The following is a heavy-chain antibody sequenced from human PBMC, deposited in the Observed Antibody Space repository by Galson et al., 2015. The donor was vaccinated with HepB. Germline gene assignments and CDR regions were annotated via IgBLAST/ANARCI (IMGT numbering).Heavy chain of an antibody. Sequence: SVKVSCKASGGTFSSYAISWVRQAPGQGLEWMGGIIPIFGTANYAQKFQGRVTITADESTSTAYMELSSLRSEDTAVYYCARAGPIIRYSSSLFDPWGQGTLVTVSS. CDR3: ARAGPIIRYSSSLFDP. CDR1: GGTFSSYA. V-gene: IGHV1-69*13. D-gene: IGHD6-6*01. CDR2: IIPIFGTA. J-gene: IGHJ5*02.